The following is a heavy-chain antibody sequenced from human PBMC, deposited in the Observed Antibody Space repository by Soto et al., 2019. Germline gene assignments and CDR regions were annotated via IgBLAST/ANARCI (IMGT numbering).Heavy chain of an antibody. CDR2: LNIAGTI. D-gene: IGHD6-13*01. CDR1: GASICSFN. CDR3: ARDRGEYTSSWFWYFSH. V-gene: IGHV4-4*07. J-gene: IGHJ2*01. Sequence: SETLSLTCSVSGASICSFNWNWVRQPAGKGPEWVGRLNIAGTINYNPSLKSRITMSMDTSKNQISLHLRSVTAADTAIYYCARDRGEYTSSWFWYFSHWGHGTLVTVSS.